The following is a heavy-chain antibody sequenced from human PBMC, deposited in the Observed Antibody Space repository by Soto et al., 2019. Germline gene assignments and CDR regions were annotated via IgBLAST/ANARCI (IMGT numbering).Heavy chain of an antibody. Sequence: SVMMSLNCAVGGGSFSATWWTWIRQPPGKGLEWIGEINHRGNTNYSPSLKNRVTVSVDTSTNQFSLKLTSVTAADTATYYCASARFDSWGRGILVTVSS. J-gene: IGHJ4*02. CDR3: ASARFDS. V-gene: IGHV4-34*01. CDR1: GGSFSATW. CDR2: INHRGNT.